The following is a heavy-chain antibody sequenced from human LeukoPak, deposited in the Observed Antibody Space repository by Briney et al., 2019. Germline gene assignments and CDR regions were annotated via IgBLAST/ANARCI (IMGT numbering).Heavy chain of an antibody. Sequence: PGGSLRLSCSASGFTFSSYGMHWVRQAPGKGLEYVSGISNKGGSTYYADSVKGRFTISRDNSKNTLYLQMNSLRAEDTAVYYCAKKYSSSWQRSIDYWGQGTLVTVSS. CDR1: GFTFSSYG. CDR2: ISNKGGST. J-gene: IGHJ4*02. D-gene: IGHD6-13*01. CDR3: AKKYSSSWQRSIDY. V-gene: IGHV3-64*04.